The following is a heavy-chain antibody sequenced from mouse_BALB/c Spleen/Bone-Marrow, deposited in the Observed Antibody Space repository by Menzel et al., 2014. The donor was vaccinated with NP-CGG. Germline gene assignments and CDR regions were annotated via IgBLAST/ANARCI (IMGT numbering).Heavy chain of an antibody. CDR3: TRSFTTVVATPFDY. J-gene: IGHJ2*01. V-gene: IGHV2-6-7*01. CDR1: GFSLTGYG. CDR2: IWGDGST. Sequence: VQLQQSGPGLVVPSQSLSITCTVSGFSLTGYGVNWVRQPPGKGLEWLGMIWGDGSTDYNSVLKSRLNISKDNSKSQVFLKMNSLQTDDTARYYCTRSFTTVVATPFDYWGQGTTLTVSS. D-gene: IGHD1-1*01.